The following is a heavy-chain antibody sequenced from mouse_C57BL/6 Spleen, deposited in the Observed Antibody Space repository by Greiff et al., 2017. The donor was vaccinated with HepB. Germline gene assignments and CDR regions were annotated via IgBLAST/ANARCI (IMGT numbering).Heavy chain of an antibody. CDR2: ISSGSSTI. J-gene: IGHJ2*01. D-gene: IGHD2-4*01. CDR3: ARMGLRRGYYFDY. V-gene: IGHV5-17*01. CDR1: GFTFSDYG. Sequence: DVQLVESGGGLVKPGGSLKLSCAASGFTFSDYGMHWVRQAPEKGLEWVAYISSGSSTIYYADTVKGRFTISRDNAKNTLFLQMTSLRSEDTAMYYCARMGLRRGYYFDYWGQGTTLTVSS.